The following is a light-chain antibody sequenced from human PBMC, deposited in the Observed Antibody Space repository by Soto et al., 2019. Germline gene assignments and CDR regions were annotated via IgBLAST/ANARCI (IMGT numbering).Light chain of an antibody. CDR3: QQYNNWPRT. Sequence: EIVMTQSPATLSVSPGERATLSCRASQSVSSDLAWYHQKPGQAPRLLIYGASTRVTGIPASFSGSGSGTEFTLTINSLQSEDFAVYYCQQYNNWPRTFGQGTKVEIK. J-gene: IGKJ1*01. V-gene: IGKV3-15*01. CDR2: GAS. CDR1: QSVSSD.